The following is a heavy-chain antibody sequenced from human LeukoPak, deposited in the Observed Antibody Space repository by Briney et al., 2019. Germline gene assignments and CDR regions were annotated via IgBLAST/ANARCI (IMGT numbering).Heavy chain of an antibody. D-gene: IGHD4-17*01. CDR3: ARHDYGATRDY. J-gene: IGHJ4*02. Sequence: SETLSLTCIVSGACITSNYWSWLRQPPGKGLEWIGYVHYSGSTNYNPSLKSRVTISVDTSKTQFSLKLSSVTAADTAVYYCARHDYGATRDYWGQGTLVTVSS. CDR1: GACITSNY. V-gene: IGHV4-59*08. CDR2: VHYSGST.